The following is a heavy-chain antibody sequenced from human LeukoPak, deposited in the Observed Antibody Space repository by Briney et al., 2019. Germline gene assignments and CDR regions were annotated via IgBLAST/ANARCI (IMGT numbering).Heavy chain of an antibody. V-gene: IGHV3-30-3*01. CDR1: GFTFSSYA. CDR2: ISYDGSNK. CDR3: ARGSTYYDSSGQVPFDY. D-gene: IGHD3-22*01. J-gene: IGHJ4*02. Sequence: GGSLRLSCAASGFTFSSYAMHWVRQAPGKGLEWVAVISYDGSNKYYADSVKGRFTISRDKAKNSLYLQMNSLRAEDTAVYYCARGSTYYDSSGQVPFDYWGQGTLVTVSS.